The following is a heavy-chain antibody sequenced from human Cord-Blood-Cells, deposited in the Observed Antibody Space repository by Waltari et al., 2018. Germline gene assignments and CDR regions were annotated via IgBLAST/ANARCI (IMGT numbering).Heavy chain of an antibody. CDR1: GFTFSSFW. J-gene: IGHJ4*02. V-gene: IGHV3-7*01. CDR3: ASFSGDIGY. Sequence: EVQLVESGGGLVQPGGSLRLSSAASGFTFSSFWLSWVRQAPGKGLEWVANIKQDGSEKYYVDSVKGRFTISRDNAKNSLYLQMNSLRAEDTAVYYCASFSGDIGYWGQGTLVTVSS. D-gene: IGHD7-27*01. CDR2: IKQDGSEK.